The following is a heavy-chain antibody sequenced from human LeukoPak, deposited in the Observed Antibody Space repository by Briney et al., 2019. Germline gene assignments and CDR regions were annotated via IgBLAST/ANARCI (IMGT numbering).Heavy chain of an antibody. CDR3: ARDEIVTGWLYFDY. Sequence: ASVKVSCKASGYTFTSYAMHWVRQAPGQRLEWMGWINAGNGNTKYSQKLQGRVTMTTDTSTSTAYMELRSLRSDDTAVYYCARDEIVTGWLYFDYWGQGTLVTVSS. D-gene: IGHD3-9*01. V-gene: IGHV1-3*01. CDR2: INAGNGNT. CDR1: GYTFTSYA. J-gene: IGHJ4*02.